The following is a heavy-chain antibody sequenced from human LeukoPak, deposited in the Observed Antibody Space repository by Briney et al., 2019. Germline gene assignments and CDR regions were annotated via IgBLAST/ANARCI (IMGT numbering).Heavy chain of an antibody. V-gene: IGHV3-23*01. D-gene: IGHD6-13*01. CDR3: AKGIAAAGLSKNAFDI. J-gene: IGHJ3*02. CDR1: GFTISTYA. CDR2: MSGGGSVT. Sequence: GGSLRLSCAASGFTISTYAMTWVRQAPGKGLEWVSAMSGGGSVTYYADSVKGRFTIFRDTSDNTLYLQMNSLRAEDTAVYFCAKGIAAAGLSKNAFDIWGQGTMVTVSS.